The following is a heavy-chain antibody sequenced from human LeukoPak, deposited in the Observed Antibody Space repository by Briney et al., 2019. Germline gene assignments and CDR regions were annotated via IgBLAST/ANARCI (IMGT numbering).Heavy chain of an antibody. CDR1: GGSFSGYY. CDR2: INHSGST. J-gene: IGHJ4*02. CDR3: ARDAGDFFDY. D-gene: IGHD2/OR15-2a*01. Sequence: PSETLSLTCAVYGGSFSGYYWSWIRQPPGKGLEWIGEINHSGSTNYNPSLKSRVTISVDTSKNQFSLKLSSVTVADTAVYYSARDAGDFFDYWGQGTLVTVSS. V-gene: IGHV4-34*09.